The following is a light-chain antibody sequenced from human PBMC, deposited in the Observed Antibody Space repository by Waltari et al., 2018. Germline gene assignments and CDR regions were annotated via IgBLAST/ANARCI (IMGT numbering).Light chain of an antibody. CDR1: SSNIGNDY. Sequence: SVLTQPPSVSAAPGQTVTISRSGSSSNIGNDYVSWYQQPPGTAPKLFIYENKKRPSGIPDRFSGSKSGTSATLGITGLQTGDEKTYYCGTWDTHLGALIFGGGTKLTVL. CDR3: GTWDTHLGALI. V-gene: IGLV1-51*02. J-gene: IGLJ2*01. CDR2: ENK.